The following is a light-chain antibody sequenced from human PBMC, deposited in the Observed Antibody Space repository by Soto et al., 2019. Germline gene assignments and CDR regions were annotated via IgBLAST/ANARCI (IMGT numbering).Light chain of an antibody. CDR2: AAS. CDR3: QDYNHRPRT. CDR1: QSFSSR. Sequence: VVVTHSPATLSVSPGERATLSCSDSQSFSSRIDWYQPSPGHAPRLLIYAASARATGIPARFSGSGSGTEFTLTISSLESEDFAVYYCQDYNHRPRTFGEGTKVDIK. J-gene: IGKJ4*02. V-gene: IGKV3-15*01.